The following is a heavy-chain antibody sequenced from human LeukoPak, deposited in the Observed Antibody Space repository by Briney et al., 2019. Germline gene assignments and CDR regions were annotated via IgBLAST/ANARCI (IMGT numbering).Heavy chain of an antibody. J-gene: IGHJ3*02. V-gene: IGHV3-48*03. CDR3: ARGYFDWSFDAFDI. D-gene: IGHD3-9*01. Sequence: GRSLTLSCAASGFTFSSYEMNWVRQAPGKGLEWVSYISSNGSTIYYADSVKGRFTISRDNAKNSLYLQMNSLRAEDTAVYYCARGYFDWSFDAFDIWGLGTMVTVSS. CDR1: GFTFSSYE. CDR2: ISSNGSTI.